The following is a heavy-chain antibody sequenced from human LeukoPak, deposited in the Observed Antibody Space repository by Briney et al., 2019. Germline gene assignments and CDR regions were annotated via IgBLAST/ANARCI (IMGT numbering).Heavy chain of an antibody. J-gene: IGHJ4*02. Sequence: GGSLRLSCAASGFTLSSFKMTWVRQAPGKGLEWVASISPSSSYISYADSLKGRVTVSRDNTKNSVFLQMSSLRAEDTAVYYCARDLRGGEYFDSWGQGTLVSVSS. V-gene: IGHV3-21*01. CDR3: ARDLRGGEYFDS. D-gene: IGHD3-16*01. CDR1: GFTLSSFK. CDR2: ISPSSSYI.